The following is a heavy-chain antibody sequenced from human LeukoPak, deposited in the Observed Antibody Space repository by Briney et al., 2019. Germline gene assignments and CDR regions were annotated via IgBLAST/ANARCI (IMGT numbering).Heavy chain of an antibody. CDR1: GGSFSGYY. CDR2: IDNSGRT. Sequence: SETLSLTCAVSGGSFSGYYWTWIRQPPGKGLEWIGEIDNSGRTNYNPSLKSRLTISVDTSKDQFSLKLSSVTAADTAVYYCARVRDGYNFGFDYWGQGTLVTVSS. D-gene: IGHD5-24*01. V-gene: IGHV4-34*01. J-gene: IGHJ4*02. CDR3: ARVRDGYNFGFDY.